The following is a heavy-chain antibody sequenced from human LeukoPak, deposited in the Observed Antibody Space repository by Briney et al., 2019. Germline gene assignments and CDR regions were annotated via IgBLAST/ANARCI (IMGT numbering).Heavy chain of an antibody. CDR2: MNPKSGYT. D-gene: IGHD5-24*01. CDR1: GYTFTNYD. Sequence: ASVKVSCKASGYTFTNYDINWVRQATGQGLEWMGWMNPKSGYTGNARKFQGRVTITRDTSINTAYMELRSLRSDDTAVYYCARVDGSVDYWGQGTLVTVSS. CDR3: ARVDGSVDY. V-gene: IGHV1-8*03. J-gene: IGHJ4*02.